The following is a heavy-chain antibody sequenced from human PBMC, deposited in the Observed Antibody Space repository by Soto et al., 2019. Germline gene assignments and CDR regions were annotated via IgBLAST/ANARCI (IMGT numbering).Heavy chain of an antibody. CDR1: EFSFSASA. J-gene: IGHJ5*02. Sequence: QAGGSLRLSCGASEFSFSASAMHWIRQAPGKGLEWVAVISFDGNIIHYADSVKGRFIISRDNSKNTLYLQMHSRSGEDTAVYYCSNVEVEWFDPWGQGTLVTVSS. CDR3: SNVEVEWFDP. V-gene: IGHV3-30-3*01. D-gene: IGHD3-16*01. CDR2: ISFDGNII.